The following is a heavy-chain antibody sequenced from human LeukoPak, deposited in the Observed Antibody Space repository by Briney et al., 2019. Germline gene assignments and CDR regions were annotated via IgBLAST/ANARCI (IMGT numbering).Heavy chain of an antibody. CDR2: INTNTGNP. V-gene: IGHV7-4-1*02. J-gene: IGHJ4*02. D-gene: IGHD6-25*01. CDR3: ARVVYSSGCRNFDY. Sequence: ASVKVSCKASGYTFTRHGMNWVRQAPGQGLEWMGWINTNTGNPTYAQAFTGRFVFSLDTSVSTAYLQISSLKAEDTAVYYRARVVYSSGCRNFDYWGQGTLVTVSS. CDR1: GYTFTRHG.